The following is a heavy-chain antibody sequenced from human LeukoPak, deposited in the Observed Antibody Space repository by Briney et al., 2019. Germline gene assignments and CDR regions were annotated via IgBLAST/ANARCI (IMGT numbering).Heavy chain of an antibody. CDR1: GYSISSGYY. CDR2: IYHSGST. V-gene: IGHV4-38-2*01. Sequence: SETLSLTCAVSGYSISSGYYWGWIRQPPGKGLEWIGSIYHSGSTYYNPSLKSRVTISVDTSKIQFSLKLSSVTAADTAVYYCARMLGYCSSTSCTEYYFDYWGQGTLVTVSS. CDR3: ARMLGYCSSTSCTEYYFDY. D-gene: IGHD2-2*01. J-gene: IGHJ4*02.